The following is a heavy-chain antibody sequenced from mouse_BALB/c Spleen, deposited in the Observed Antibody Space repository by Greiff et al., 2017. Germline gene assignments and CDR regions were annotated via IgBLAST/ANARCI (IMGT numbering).Heavy chain of an antibody. CDR2: ISYSGST. CDR3: ARSRQLGLPYYFDY. Sequence: DVKLQESGPGLVKPSQSLSLTCTVTGYSITSDYAWNWIRQFPGNKLEWMGYISYSGSTSYNPSLKSRISITRDTSKNQFFLQLNSVTTEDTATYYCARSRQLGLPYYFDYWGQGTTLTVSS. CDR1: GYSITSDYA. D-gene: IGHD3-2*01. V-gene: IGHV3-2*02. J-gene: IGHJ2*01.